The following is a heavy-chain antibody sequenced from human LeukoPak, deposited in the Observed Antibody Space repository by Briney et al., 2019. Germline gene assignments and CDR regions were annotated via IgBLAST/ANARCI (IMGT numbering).Heavy chain of an antibody. CDR2: INHSGST. D-gene: IGHD3-9*01. V-gene: IGHV4-34*01. CDR3: ARVRLLRYFDWLPRGNWFDP. Sequence: PSETLSLTCAVYGGSFSGYYWSWIRQPPGKGLEWIGEINHSGSTNYNPSLKSRVTISVDTSKNQFSLQLSSVTAADTAVYYCARVRLLRYFDWLPRGNWFDPRGQGTLVTVSS. CDR1: GGSFSGYY. J-gene: IGHJ5*02.